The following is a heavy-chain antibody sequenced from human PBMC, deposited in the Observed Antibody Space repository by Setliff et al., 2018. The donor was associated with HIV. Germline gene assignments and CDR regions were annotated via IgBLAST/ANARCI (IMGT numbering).Heavy chain of an antibody. CDR1: GYTFTTYY. J-gene: IGHJ5*02. V-gene: IGHV1-46*01. CDR2: LNPSEGTLE. D-gene: IGHD3-22*01. Sequence: GASVKVSCKASGYTFTTYYIHWVRQAPGQGLEWMGILNPSEGTLEDYANSVKGRFTISRDDAKNSLYLQMNSLRAEDTAVYYCARFANYYHTSGYGWFDPWGQGTLVTVSS. CDR3: ARFANYYHTSGYGWFDP.